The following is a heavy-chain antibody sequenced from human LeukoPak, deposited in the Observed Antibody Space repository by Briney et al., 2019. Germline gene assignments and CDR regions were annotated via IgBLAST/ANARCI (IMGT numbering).Heavy chain of an antibody. J-gene: IGHJ4*02. V-gene: IGHV3-49*04. Sequence: GGSLRLSCTASGFTFGDYAMSWVRQAPGKGLEWVGFIRSKAYGGTTEYAASVKGRFTISRDDSKSIAYLQMNSLKTEDTAVYYCARGVHISAPAKEVYWGQGTLVTVSS. D-gene: IGHD6-13*01. CDR2: IRSKAYGGTT. CDR3: ARGVHISAPAKEVY. CDR1: GFTFGDYA.